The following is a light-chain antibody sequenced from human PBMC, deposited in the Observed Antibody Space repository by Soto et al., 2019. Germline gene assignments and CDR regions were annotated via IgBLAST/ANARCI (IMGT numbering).Light chain of an antibody. V-gene: IGKV3-15*01. J-gene: IGKJ1*01. CDR3: QQYNNWPRT. CDR2: GAS. Sequence: EIVMTQSPATLSVSPGERATLSCRASQSVSSNLAWYQQKPGQAPRLLIYGASTRATGIPARFSGSGSGTEFTLTISSLQSEDFAVYYCQQYNNWPRTFGQGDQGGYQ. CDR1: QSVSSN.